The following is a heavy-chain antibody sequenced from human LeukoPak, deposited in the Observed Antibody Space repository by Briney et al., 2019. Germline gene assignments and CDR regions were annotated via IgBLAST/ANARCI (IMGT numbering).Heavy chain of an antibody. Sequence: SETLSLTCTVSGYSISSGYFWGWIRQPPGKGLEWIGSFYHSGITYYNPSLKSRVTISVEMSKHHFSLKLSSVTAADTAVYYCARGGKIAVVGTRSPQYFQHWGQGTLVTVSS. CDR2: FYHSGIT. D-gene: IGHD6-19*01. J-gene: IGHJ1*01. V-gene: IGHV4-38-2*02. CDR1: GYSISSGYF. CDR3: ARGGKIAVVGTRSPQYFQH.